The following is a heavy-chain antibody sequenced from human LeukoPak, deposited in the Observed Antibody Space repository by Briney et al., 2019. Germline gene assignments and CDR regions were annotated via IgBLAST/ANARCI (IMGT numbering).Heavy chain of an antibody. CDR3: ARDNSGSYPPANWFDP. CDR1: GYSISSGYY. D-gene: IGHD1-26*01. V-gene: IGHV4-38-2*02. Sequence: SETLSLTCTVSGYSISSGYYWGWIRQPPGKGLEWIGSIYHSGSTYYNPSLKSRVTISVDTSKNQFSLKLSSVTAADTAVYYCARDNSGSYPPANWFDPWGQGTLVTVSS. J-gene: IGHJ5*02. CDR2: IYHSGST.